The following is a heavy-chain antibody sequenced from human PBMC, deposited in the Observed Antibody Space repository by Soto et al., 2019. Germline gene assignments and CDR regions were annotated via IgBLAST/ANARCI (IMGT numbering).Heavy chain of an antibody. CDR3: AREKFYVFWSGPSYYSGMAV. D-gene: IGHD3-3*01. CDR1: GGSISSGGYY. Sequence: SETLSLTCTVSGGSISSGGYYWSWIRQHPGKGLEWIGYIYYSGSTYYNPSLKSRVTISVDTSKNQFSLKLSSVTAADTAVYYCAREKFYVFWSGPSYYSGMAVWAQGTTVTVSS. J-gene: IGHJ6*02. CDR2: IYYSGST. V-gene: IGHV4-31*03.